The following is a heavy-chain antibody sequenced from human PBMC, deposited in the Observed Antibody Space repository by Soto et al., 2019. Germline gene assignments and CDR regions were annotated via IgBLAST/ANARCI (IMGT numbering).Heavy chain of an antibody. J-gene: IGHJ6*03. CDR2: IYYSGST. Sequence: QLQLQESGPGLVKPSETLSLTCTVSDGSISSSSYYWGWIRQPPGKGLEWIGSIYYSGSTNYNPSLKSRVTISVDTCKNQFSLKLSSVTAADTAVYYCARLETSYFYYMDVWGKGTTVTVSS. CDR3: ARLETSYFYYMDV. V-gene: IGHV4-39*01. CDR1: DGSISSSSYY.